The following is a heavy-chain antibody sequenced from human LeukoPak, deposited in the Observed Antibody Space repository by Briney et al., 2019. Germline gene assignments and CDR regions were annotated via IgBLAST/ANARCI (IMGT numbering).Heavy chain of an antibody. Sequence: GGSLRLSCAASGFTFSSYSMNWVRQAPGKGLEWVSSISSSSSYIYYADSVKGRFTISRDNAKNSLYLQMNSLRAEDTAVYYCARDGDTAMVSDYWGQGTPVTVSS. J-gene: IGHJ4*02. CDR1: GFTFSSYS. V-gene: IGHV3-21*01. CDR2: ISSSSSYI. D-gene: IGHD5-18*01. CDR3: ARDGDTAMVSDY.